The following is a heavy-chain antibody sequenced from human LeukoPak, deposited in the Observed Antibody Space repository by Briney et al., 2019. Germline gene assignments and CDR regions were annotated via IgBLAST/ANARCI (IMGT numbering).Heavy chain of an antibody. CDR2: IIPIFGIA. Sequence: ASVKVSCKASGGTFSSYAISWVRQAPGQGLEWMGRIIPIFGIANYAQKFQGRVTITADKSTSTAYMELSSLRSEDTAVYYCARDLDIVVVPAAYTWFDPWGQGTLVTVSS. D-gene: IGHD2-2*03. V-gene: IGHV1-69*04. CDR1: GGTFSSYA. CDR3: ARDLDIVVVPAAYTWFDP. J-gene: IGHJ5*02.